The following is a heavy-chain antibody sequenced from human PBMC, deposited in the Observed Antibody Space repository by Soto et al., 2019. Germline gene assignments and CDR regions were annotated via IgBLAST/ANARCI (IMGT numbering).Heavy chain of an antibody. CDR3: AKDHRRIAVAAPLGP. CDR2: ISYDGSNK. Sequence: QVQLVESGGGVVQPGRSLRLSCAASGFTFSSYGMHWVRQAPGKGLEWVAVISYDGSNKYYADSVKGRFTISRDNFKNTLYLQMNSLRAEDTAVYYCAKDHRRIAVAAPLGPWGQGTLVTVSS. V-gene: IGHV3-30*18. J-gene: IGHJ5*02. CDR1: GFTFSSYG. D-gene: IGHD6-19*01.